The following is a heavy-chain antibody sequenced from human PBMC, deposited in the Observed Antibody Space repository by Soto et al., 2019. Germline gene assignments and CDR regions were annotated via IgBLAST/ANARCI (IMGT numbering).Heavy chain of an antibody. CDR3: AGTILSSSRYAHGPYYYYGMDV. D-gene: IGHD6-13*01. CDR2: ISAYNGNT. J-gene: IGHJ6*02. CDR1: GYTFTSYG. Sequence: QVQLVQSGAEVKKPGASVKVSCKASGYTFTSYGISWVRQAPGQGLEWMGWISAYNGNTHYSQKLQRRVTMTTDKPENAGYLELRSLRSDDTAVYYCAGTILSSSRYAHGPYYYYGMDVWGQGNTVTVSS. V-gene: IGHV1-18*01.